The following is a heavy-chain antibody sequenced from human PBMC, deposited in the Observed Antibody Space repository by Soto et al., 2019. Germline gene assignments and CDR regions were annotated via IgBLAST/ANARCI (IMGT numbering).Heavy chain of an antibody. CDR2: ISSSSSYI. CDR3: ARDSGSNYDVDYYYGMDV. Sequence: GGSLRLSCAASGFTFSSYSMNWVRQAPGKGLEWVSSISSSSSYIYYADSVKGRFTISRDNAKNSLYLQMNSLRAEDTAVYYCARDSGSNYDVDYYYGMDVWGQGTTVTVSS. D-gene: IGHD4-4*01. J-gene: IGHJ6*02. CDR1: GFTFSSYS. V-gene: IGHV3-21*01.